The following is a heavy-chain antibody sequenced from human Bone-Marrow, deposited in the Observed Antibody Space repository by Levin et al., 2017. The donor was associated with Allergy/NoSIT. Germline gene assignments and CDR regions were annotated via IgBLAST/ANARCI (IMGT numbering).Heavy chain of an antibody. CDR1: GGSISSSSYY. J-gene: IGHJ4*02. CDR3: AREEGSGWEDRRPEQFDY. D-gene: IGHD6-19*01. Sequence: SSETLSLTCTVSGGSISSSSYYWGWIRQPPGKGLEWIGSIYYSGSTYYNPSLKSRVTISVDTSKNQFSLKLSSVTAADTAVYYCAREEGSGWEDRRPEQFDYWGQGTLVTVSS. CDR2: IYYSGST. V-gene: IGHV4-39*07.